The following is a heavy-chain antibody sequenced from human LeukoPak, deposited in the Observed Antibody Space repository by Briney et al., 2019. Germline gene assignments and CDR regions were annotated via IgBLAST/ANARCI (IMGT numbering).Heavy chain of an antibody. CDR1: GFTFSSYA. Sequence: GGSLRLSCAASGFTFSSYAMHWVGQAPGKGLEWVAVISYDGSNKYYADSVKGRFTISRDNSKNTLYLQMNSLRAEDTAVYYCARGGSIDYWGQGTLVTVSS. CDR3: ARGGSIDY. J-gene: IGHJ4*02. D-gene: IGHD3-10*01. V-gene: IGHV3-30-3*01. CDR2: ISYDGSNK.